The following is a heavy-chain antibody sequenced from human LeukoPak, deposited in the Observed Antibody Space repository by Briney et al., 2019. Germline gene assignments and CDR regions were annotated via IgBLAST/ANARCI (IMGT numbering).Heavy chain of an antibody. CDR3: ARSVWAYYDSSGYYSDAFDI. Sequence: SETLSLTCSVSGGSISSYYWSWIRQPPGKGLEWIGYIYYSGSTNYNPSLKSRVTISVDTSKNQFSLKLSSVTAADTAVYYCARSVWAYYDSSGYYSDAFDIWGQGTMVTVSS. J-gene: IGHJ3*02. CDR2: IYYSGST. D-gene: IGHD3-22*01. V-gene: IGHV4-59*01. CDR1: GGSISSYY.